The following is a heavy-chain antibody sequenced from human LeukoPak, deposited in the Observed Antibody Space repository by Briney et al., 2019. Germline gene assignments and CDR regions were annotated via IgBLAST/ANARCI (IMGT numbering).Heavy chain of an antibody. CDR3: ARGVGSSGWYDGGYFDY. CDR2: ISSSSSYI. J-gene: IGHJ4*02. V-gene: IGHV3-21*01. CDR1: GFTFSSYS. Sequence: PGGSLRLSCAASGFTFSSYSMNWVRQAPGKGLEWVSYISSSSSYIYYADSVKGRFTISRDNAKNSLYLQMNSLRAEDTAVYYCARGVGSSGWYDGGYFDYWGQGTLVTVSS. D-gene: IGHD6-19*01.